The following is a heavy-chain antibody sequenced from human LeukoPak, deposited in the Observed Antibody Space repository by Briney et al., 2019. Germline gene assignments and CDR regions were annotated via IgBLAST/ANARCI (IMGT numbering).Heavy chain of an antibody. Sequence: GGSLRLSRAASGFTFSSYEMNWVRQAPGKGLEWVSYISSSGSTIHYADSVKGRFTISRDNAKNSLYLQMNSLRAEDTAVYYCARRGIAAASDYWGQGTLVTVPS. CDR1: GFTFSSYE. J-gene: IGHJ4*02. D-gene: IGHD6-13*01. V-gene: IGHV3-48*03. CDR2: ISSSGSTI. CDR3: ARRGIAAASDY.